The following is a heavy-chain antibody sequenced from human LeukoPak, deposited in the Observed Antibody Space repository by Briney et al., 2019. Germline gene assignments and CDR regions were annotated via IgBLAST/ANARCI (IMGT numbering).Heavy chain of an antibody. CDR2: VDGGGGGT. V-gene: IGHV3-23*01. Sequence: GGSLRLSCAASGFTLSSYAMTWVRQAPGRGLEWVSSVDGGGGGTYYADSVKGRFTISRDNSKNTLYLQMNSLRAEDTAVYYCARDAKTGSTYYYDSSGYNLGYYYGMDVWGQGTTVTVSS. J-gene: IGHJ6*02. D-gene: IGHD3-22*01. CDR1: GFTLSSYA. CDR3: ARDAKTGSTYYYDSSGYNLGYYYGMDV.